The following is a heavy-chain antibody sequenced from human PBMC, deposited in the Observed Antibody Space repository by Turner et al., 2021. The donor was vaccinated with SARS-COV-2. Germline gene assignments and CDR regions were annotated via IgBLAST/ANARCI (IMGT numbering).Heavy chain of an antibody. V-gene: IGHV3-30-3*01. J-gene: IGHJ4*02. CDR1: GFTFSSYA. CDR3: ARGFSGNYYYFDY. D-gene: IGHD1-26*01. Sequence: QVQRVESGGGVVQPGRSLRLACAASGFTFSSYAMPWVRQAPGKGLEWVAVISYDGSNKYYAASVKGRFTISRDNSKNTLYLQMNSLRAEDTAVYYCARGFSGNYYYFDYWGQGTLVTVSS. CDR2: ISYDGSNK.